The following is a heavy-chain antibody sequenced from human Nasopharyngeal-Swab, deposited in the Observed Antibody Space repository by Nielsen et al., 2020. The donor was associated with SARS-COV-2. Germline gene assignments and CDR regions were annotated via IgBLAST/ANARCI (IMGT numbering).Heavy chain of an antibody. CDR1: GFIFSNAW. V-gene: IGHV3-15*01. Sequence: ESLKISCAASGFIFSNAWMSWVRQAPGKGLEWVGRIKSKTDGRTTDYAAPVKGRFTISRDDSKHTLSLQMNSLKTEDTAVYYCTTDSKRLRQWLVLDYYYMDVWGKGTTVTVSS. CDR2: IKSKTDGRTT. CDR3: TTDSKRLRQWLVLDYYYMDV. J-gene: IGHJ6*03. D-gene: IGHD6-19*01.